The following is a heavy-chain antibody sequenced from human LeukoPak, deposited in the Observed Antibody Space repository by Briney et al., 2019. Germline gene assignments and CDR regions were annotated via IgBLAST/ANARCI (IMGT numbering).Heavy chain of an antibody. CDR3: ARVNLEGIYDWYFDL. J-gene: IGHJ2*01. CDR1: GFTFDGYA. CDR2: ISWNSGSI. D-gene: IGHD2/OR15-2a*01. Sequence: GGSLRLSCAASGFTFDGYAMHWVRQAPGKGLEWVSGISWNSGSIGYADSVKGRFTISRDNAKNSLYLQMNSLRAEDTALYYCARVNLEGIYDWYFDLWGRGTLVTVSS. V-gene: IGHV3-9*01.